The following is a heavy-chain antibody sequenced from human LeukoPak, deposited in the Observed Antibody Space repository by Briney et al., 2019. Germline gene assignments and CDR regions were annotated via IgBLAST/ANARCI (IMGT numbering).Heavy chain of an antibody. CDR1: GGSISSYY. CDR3: ARSLSPSGSYYAFDY. Sequence: SETLSLTCTVSGGSISSYYWSWIRQPPGKGLEWIGYIYYSGSTNYNPSLKSRVTISVDTPKNQFSLKLSSVTAADTAVYYCARSLSPSGSYYAFDYWGQGTLVTVSS. V-gene: IGHV4-59*01. D-gene: IGHD1-26*01. CDR2: IYYSGST. J-gene: IGHJ4*02.